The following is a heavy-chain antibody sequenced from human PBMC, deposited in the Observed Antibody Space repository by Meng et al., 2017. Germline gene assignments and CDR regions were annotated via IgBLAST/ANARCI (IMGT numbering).Heavy chain of an antibody. CDR1: GGSFSGYY. D-gene: IGHD5-18*01. CDR2: INHSGST. V-gene: IGHV4-34*01. Sequence: QGQLQQGGAGLLKPSETLSLTCAVYGGSFSGYYWSWIRQPPGKGLEWIGEINHSGSTNYNPSLKSRVTISVDTSKNQFSLKLSSVTAADTAVYYCASSGYSYGYRFDYWGQGTLVTVS. CDR3: ASSGYSYGYRFDY. J-gene: IGHJ4*02.